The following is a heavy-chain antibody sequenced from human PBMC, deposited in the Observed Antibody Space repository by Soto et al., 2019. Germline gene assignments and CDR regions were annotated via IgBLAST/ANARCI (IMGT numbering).Heavy chain of an antibody. J-gene: IGHJ5*02. V-gene: IGHV4-4*02. D-gene: IGHD6-13*01. Sequence: SETLSLTCAVSGGSISSSNWWSWVRQPPGKGLEWIGEIYHSGSTNYNPSLKSRVTISVDKSKNQFSLKLSSVTAADTAVYYCARVPYIAAAGGKFDPWGQGTLVTVSS. CDR3: ARVPYIAAAGGKFDP. CDR2: IYHSGST. CDR1: GGSISSSNW.